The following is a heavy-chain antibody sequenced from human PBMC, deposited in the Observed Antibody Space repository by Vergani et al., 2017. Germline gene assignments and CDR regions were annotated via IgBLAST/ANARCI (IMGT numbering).Heavy chain of an antibody. D-gene: IGHD2-21*01. CDR2: LSASDRRT. CDR3: AKSVLLQHFGAHDFHS. CDR1: GFTFIMHA. Sequence: EVQLLESGGDLVQPGGSLRLSCAASGFTFIMHAMSWVRQAPGKGLGWVSTLSASDRRTPYADSVKVRFTISRDNSNNTLFLQMDSRRAEDTAVYYCAKSVLLQHFGAHDFHSRGQGILVTGSS. V-gene: IGHV3-23*01. J-gene: IGHJ4*02.